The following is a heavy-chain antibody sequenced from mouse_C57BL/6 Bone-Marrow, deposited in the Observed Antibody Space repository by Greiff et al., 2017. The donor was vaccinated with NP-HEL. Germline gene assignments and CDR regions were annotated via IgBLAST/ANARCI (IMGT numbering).Heavy chain of an antibody. CDR1: GYTFTSYW. Sequence: VQLQQPGAELVQPGASVKLSCKASGYTFTSYWMQWVKQRPGQGLEWIGEIDPSDSYTNYNQKFKGKATLTVDTSSSTAYMQLSSLTSEDSAVYYCAREEENDYWGWGQGTSVTVSS. CDR2: IDPSDSYT. CDR3: AREEENDYWG. D-gene: IGHD2-4*01. V-gene: IGHV1-50*01. J-gene: IGHJ4*01.